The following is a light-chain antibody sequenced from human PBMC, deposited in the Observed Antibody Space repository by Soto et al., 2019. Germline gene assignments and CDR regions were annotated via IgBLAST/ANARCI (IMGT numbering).Light chain of an antibody. V-gene: IGLV1-47*02. CDR3: ASWDGRLSGHV. CDR2: TNN. CDR1: SSNIGSNY. Sequence: QPVLTQPPAASGTRGHRVTSSCSGSSSNIGSNYVYWYHHLPGPAPKLRIDTNNQRPSGVPDRFSGAKSGTAASLALSGLRSEDEADYDCASWDGRLSGHVFGTGTPLPVL. J-gene: IGLJ1*01.